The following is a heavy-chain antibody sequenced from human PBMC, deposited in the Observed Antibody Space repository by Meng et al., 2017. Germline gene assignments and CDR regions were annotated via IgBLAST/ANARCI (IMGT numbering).Heavy chain of an antibody. D-gene: IGHD4-23*01. CDR1: GYLFTGYY. CDR2: INPNSGVT. J-gene: IGHJ4*02. CDR3: AREIASRGNHAR. Sequence: QVQLVPSGGEVKKPGASVKVSCKASGYLFTGYYIHWVRQAPGQGLEWMGQINPNSGVTNFAQRFQGRVTMTRDTSISTAYMELSRLTSDDTAVYYCAREIASRGNHARWGQGTLVTVSS. V-gene: IGHV1-2*06.